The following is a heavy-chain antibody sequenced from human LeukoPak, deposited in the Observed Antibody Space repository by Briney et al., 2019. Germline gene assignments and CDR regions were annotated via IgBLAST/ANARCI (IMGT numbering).Heavy chain of an antibody. Sequence: ASVKVSCKASGYTFTGYYMHGVRQAPGQGLEWMGWINPNSGGTNYAQKFQGRVTMTRDTSISTAYMELSRLRSDDTAVYYCARGVTMIVVVMLDWGQGTLVTVSS. CDR3: ARGVTMIVVVMLD. D-gene: IGHD3-22*01. CDR1: GYTFTGYY. V-gene: IGHV1-2*02. CDR2: INPNSGGT. J-gene: IGHJ4*02.